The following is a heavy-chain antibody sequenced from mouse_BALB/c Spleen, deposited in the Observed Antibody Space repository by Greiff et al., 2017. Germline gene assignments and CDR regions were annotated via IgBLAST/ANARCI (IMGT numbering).Heavy chain of an antibody. CDR1: GYSITSGYY. V-gene: IGHV3-6*02. D-gene: IGHD3-1*01. J-gene: IGHJ2*01. CDR2: ISYDGSN. CDR3: ARAGDSGPFDY. Sequence: VQLKESGPGLVKPSQSLSLTCSVTGYSITSGYYWNWIRQFPGNKLEWMGYISYDGSNNYNPSLKNRISITRDTSKNQFFLKLNSVTTEDTATYYCARAGDSGPFDYWGQGTTLTVSS.